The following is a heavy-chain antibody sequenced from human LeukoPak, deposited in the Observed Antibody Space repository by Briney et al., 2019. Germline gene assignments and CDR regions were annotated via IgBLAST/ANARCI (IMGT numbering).Heavy chain of an antibody. J-gene: IGHJ4*02. CDR2: IYPRDGST. V-gene: IGHV1-46*01. CDR1: GYSFTSNY. CDR3: ARDQEAFDY. Sequence: GASVKVSCKASGYSFTSNYRHWVRQAPGQGLEWMGMIYPRDGSTSYAQKFQGRVTVTRDTSTSTVHMELSGLRSEDTAVYYRARDQEAFDYWGQGTLVTVSS.